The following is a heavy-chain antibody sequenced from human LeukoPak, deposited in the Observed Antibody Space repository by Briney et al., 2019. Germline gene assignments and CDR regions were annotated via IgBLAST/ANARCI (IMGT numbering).Heavy chain of an antibody. V-gene: IGHV3-21*01. CDR1: GFTFDDYA. CDR3: ARDLRRGYSYGSTDAFDI. Sequence: GRSLRLSCAASGFTFDDYAMHWVRQAPGKGLEWVSSISSSSTYIYYADSVKGRFTISRDNAKNSLYLQMNSLRAEDTAVYYCARDLRRGYSYGSTDAFDIWGQGTMVTVSS. J-gene: IGHJ3*02. D-gene: IGHD5-18*01. CDR2: ISSSSTYI.